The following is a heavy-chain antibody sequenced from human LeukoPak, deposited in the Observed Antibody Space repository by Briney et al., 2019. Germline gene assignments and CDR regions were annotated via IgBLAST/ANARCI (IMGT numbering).Heavy chain of an antibody. V-gene: IGHV3-53*01. Sequence: PGGSLRLSCAASGFTVSSNYMSWVRQAPGKGLEWVSVIYSGGSTYYADSVKGRFTISRDNSKNTLYLQMNSLRAEDTAVYYCARNPTPKLWPRGWFDPWGQGTLVTVSS. D-gene: IGHD5-18*01. CDR1: GFTVSSNY. J-gene: IGHJ5*02. CDR3: ARNPTPKLWPRGWFDP. CDR2: IYSGGST.